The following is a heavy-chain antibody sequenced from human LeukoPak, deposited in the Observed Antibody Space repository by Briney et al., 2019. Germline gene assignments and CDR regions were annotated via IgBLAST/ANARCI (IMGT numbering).Heavy chain of an antibody. CDR3: ARDRDGYNGYTD. D-gene: IGHD5-24*01. V-gene: IGHV1-18*01. Sequence: ASVKVSCKASGYTFTSYGINWVRQAPGQGLEWMGWISGYNGNTNYVQKFQGRLTMTTDTSTSTAYMELRSLRSDDTAVYYCARDRDGYNGYTDWGQGTLVTVSS. J-gene: IGHJ4*02. CDR1: GYTFTSYG. CDR2: ISGYNGNT.